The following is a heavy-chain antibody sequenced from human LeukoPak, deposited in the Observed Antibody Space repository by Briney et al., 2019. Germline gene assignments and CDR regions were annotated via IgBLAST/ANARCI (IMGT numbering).Heavy chain of an antibody. CDR3: AREWFGELLSYFDY. CDR1: GFTFSGYP. Sequence: PGGSLRLSCAASGFTFSGYPIHWVRQAPGKGLEWVAVISYDGSNKYYADSVKGRFIISRDNSKNTLYLQMNSLRAEDTAVYYCAREWFGELLSYFDYWGQGTLVTVSS. D-gene: IGHD3-10*01. CDR2: ISYDGSNK. J-gene: IGHJ4*02. V-gene: IGHV3-30-3*01.